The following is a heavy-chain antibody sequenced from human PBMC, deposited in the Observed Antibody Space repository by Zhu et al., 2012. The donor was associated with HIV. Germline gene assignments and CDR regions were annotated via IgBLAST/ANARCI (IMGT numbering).Heavy chain of an antibody. J-gene: IGHJ3*02. D-gene: IGHD2-21*02. CDR3: AKALHLVVESALPRDAFDI. Sequence: EVRLLESGGDLVQPGGSLRLSCAASGFTFSTYSMSWVRQAPGKGLEWVSIISGSGGKTGYADSVEGRFTISRDNSNNILYLQMNDLRAEDTALYYCAKALHLVVESALPRDAFDIWGQGTVVTVSS. CDR2: ISGSGGKT. CDR1: GFTFSTYS. V-gene: IGHV3-23*01.